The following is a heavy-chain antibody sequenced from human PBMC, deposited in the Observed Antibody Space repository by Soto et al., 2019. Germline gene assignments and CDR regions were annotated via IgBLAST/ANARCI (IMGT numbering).Heavy chain of an antibody. CDR2: ISYDGSNK. Sequence: GGSLRLSCAASGFTFSSYGMHWVRQAPGKGLEWVAVISYDGSNKYYADSVKGRFTISRDNSKNTLYLQMNSLRAEDTAVYYCAKGLHGGSDYWGQGTLVTVSS. V-gene: IGHV3-30*18. J-gene: IGHJ4*02. D-gene: IGHD3-16*01. CDR1: GFTFSSYG. CDR3: AKGLHGGSDY.